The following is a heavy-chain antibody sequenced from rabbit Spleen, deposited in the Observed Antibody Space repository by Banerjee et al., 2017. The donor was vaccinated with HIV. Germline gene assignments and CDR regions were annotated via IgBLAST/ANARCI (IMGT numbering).Heavy chain of an antibody. Sequence: QEQLVESGGGLVKPEGSLTLTCKASGVSFSGDSYMCWVRQAPGRGLEWIACIDTGSSGFTYFASWAKGRVTISKTSSTTVTLQMTSLTAADTATYFCARDTGSSFSSYGMDLWGQGTLVTVS. CDR3: ARDTGSSFSSYGMDL. CDR1: GVSFSGDSY. V-gene: IGHV1S45*01. J-gene: IGHJ6*01. D-gene: IGHD8-1*01. CDR2: IDTGSSGFT.